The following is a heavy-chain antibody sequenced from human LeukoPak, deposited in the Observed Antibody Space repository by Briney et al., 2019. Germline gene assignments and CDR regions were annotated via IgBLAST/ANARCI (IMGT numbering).Heavy chain of an antibody. D-gene: IGHD3-3*01. CDR2: ISAYNGNT. CDR3: ARDRAYDFWSGDDYYFDY. V-gene: IGHV1-18*01. J-gene: IGHJ4*02. CDR1: GYTFTSYG. Sequence: ASVKVSCKASGYTFTSYGISWVRQAPGQGLEWMGWISAYNGNTNYAQKLQGRVTMTTDTSTSTAYMELRSLRSDDTAVYYCARDRAYDFWSGDDYYFDYWGQGTLVTVSS.